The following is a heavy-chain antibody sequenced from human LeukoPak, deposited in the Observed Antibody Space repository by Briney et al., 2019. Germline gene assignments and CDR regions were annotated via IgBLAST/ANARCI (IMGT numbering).Heavy chain of an antibody. CDR1: GGSFSGYY. CDR2: INHSGST. J-gene: IGHJ4*02. Sequence: SETLSLTCAVYGGSFSGYYWSWIRQPPGKGLEWIGEINHSGSTNYNPSLKSRVTISVDTSKNQFSLKLSSVTAADTAVYYCARDVRPVAAIPTYDYWGQGTLVTVSS. CDR3: ARDVRPVAAIPTYDY. D-gene: IGHD2-2*02. V-gene: IGHV4-34*01.